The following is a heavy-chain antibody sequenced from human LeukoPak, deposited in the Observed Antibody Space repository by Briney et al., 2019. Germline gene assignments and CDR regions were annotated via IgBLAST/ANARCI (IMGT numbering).Heavy chain of an antibody. CDR1: GFSLSTSGMC. CDR3: ARIRRDGYNYGIDY. D-gene: IGHD5-24*01. CDR2: IDWDDDK. V-gene: IGHV2-70*01. Sequence: SGPALVKPTQTLTLTCTFSGFSLSTSGMCVSWIRQPPGKALEWLALIDWDDDKYYSTSLKTRLTISNDTSKNHVVLTMTNMDPVDTATYYCARIRRDGYNYGIDYWGQGTQVTVSS. J-gene: IGHJ4*02.